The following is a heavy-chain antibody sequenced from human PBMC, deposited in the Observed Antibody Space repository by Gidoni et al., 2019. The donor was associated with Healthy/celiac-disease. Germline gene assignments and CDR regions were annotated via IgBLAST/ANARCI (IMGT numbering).Heavy chain of an antibody. J-gene: IGHJ4*02. D-gene: IGHD2-21*02. Sequence: EVQLVESGGGWVKPGGSLRFFGAASGFTFSSYSMNWVRQAPGKGLDWVSYIRSSSSYIYYADSVKSRVTISKDNAKNSLYLQMNSLRAEDKAVYYCARDPPSYGGNSFDYWGQGTLVTVSS. CDR3: ARDPPSYGGNSFDY. CDR2: IRSSSSYI. V-gene: IGHV3-21*01. CDR1: GFTFSSYS.